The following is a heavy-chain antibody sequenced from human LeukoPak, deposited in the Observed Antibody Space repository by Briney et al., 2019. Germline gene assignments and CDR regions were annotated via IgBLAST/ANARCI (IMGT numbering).Heavy chain of an antibody. J-gene: IGHJ6*02. V-gene: IGHV3-53*01. CDR3: ARDFRPIAAAGIYYYYYGMDV. D-gene: IGHD6-13*01. Sequence: GRSLRLSCAASGFTFSSNYMSWVRQAPGKGLEWVSVIYSGGSTYYADSVKGRFTISRDNSKNTLYLQMNSLRAEDTAVYYCARDFRPIAAAGIYYYYYGMDVWGQGTTVTVSS. CDR1: GFTFSSNY. CDR2: IYSGGST.